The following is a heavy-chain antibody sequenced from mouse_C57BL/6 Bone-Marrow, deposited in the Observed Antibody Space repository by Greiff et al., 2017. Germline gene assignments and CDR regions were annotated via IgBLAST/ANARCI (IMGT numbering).Heavy chain of an antibody. V-gene: IGHV1-80*01. Sequence: VQLQQSGAELVKPGASVKISCKASGYAFSSYWMNWVKQRPGKGLEWIGQIYPGDGATNYNGKFKGKATLTADKSSSTAYMQLSSLTSEDSAVYFCARSGPYYYGSSYDYWGQGTTLTVSS. D-gene: IGHD1-1*01. J-gene: IGHJ2*01. CDR1: GYAFSSYW. CDR3: ARSGPYYYGSSYDY. CDR2: IYPGDGAT.